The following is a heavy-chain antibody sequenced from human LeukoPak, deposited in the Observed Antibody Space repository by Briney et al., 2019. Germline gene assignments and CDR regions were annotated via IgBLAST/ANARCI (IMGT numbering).Heavy chain of an antibody. V-gene: IGHV1-69*13. J-gene: IGHJ4*02. CDR3: AKDGRYYESSGQFHY. Sequence: GASVKVSCKASGGTFSSYAISWVRQAPGQGLEWMGGIIPIFGTANYAQKFQGRVTITADESTSTAYMELSSLRSEDTALYYCAKDGRYYESSGQFHYWGQGTLVTVSS. CDR2: IIPIFGTA. CDR1: GGTFSSYA. D-gene: IGHD3-22*01.